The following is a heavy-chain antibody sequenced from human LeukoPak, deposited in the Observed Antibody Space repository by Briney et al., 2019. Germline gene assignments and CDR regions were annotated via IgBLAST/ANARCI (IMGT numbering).Heavy chain of an antibody. CDR3: ARAYYGSGSSYFDY. J-gene: IGHJ4*02. CDR2: IYYSGST. Sequence: PSETLSLTCTVSGGSISSYYWSWIRQPPGKGLEWIGYIYYSGSTNYNPSLKSRVTISVDTSKNQFSLKLSSVTAADTAVYYCARAYYGSGSSYFDYWGQGTPVTVSS. D-gene: IGHD3-10*01. V-gene: IGHV4-59*01. CDR1: GGSISSYY.